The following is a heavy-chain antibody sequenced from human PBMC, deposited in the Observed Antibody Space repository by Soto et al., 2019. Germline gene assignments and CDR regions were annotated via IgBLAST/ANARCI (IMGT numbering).Heavy chain of an antibody. Sequence: SVKVSCKASGGTFSSYAISWVRQAPGQGLEWMGGIMPIFGTANYAQKFQGRVTITADESTSTAYMELSSLRSEDTAVYYCASEFSLGGYYDRGGSGQYGMDVGGEGAT. CDR3: ASEFSLGGYYDRGGSGQYGMDV. J-gene: IGHJ6*02. CDR2: IMPIFGTA. D-gene: IGHD3-22*01. CDR1: GGTFSSYA. V-gene: IGHV1-69*13.